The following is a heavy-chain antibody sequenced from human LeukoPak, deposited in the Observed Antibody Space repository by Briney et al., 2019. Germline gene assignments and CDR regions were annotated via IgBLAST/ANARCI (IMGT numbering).Heavy chain of an antibody. CDR3: ASAIYYYDSSGYSDPFDS. V-gene: IGHV5-51*01. D-gene: IGHD3-22*01. CDR2: IYPGDSDT. J-gene: IGHJ4*02. Sequence: GESLKISCKGSGYSFTSYWIGWVRQMPGKGLEWMGIIYPGDSDTRYSPSFQGQVTISADKSISTAYLQWSSLKASDTAMYYCASAIYYYDSSGYSDPFDSWGQGTLVTVSS. CDR1: GYSFTSYW.